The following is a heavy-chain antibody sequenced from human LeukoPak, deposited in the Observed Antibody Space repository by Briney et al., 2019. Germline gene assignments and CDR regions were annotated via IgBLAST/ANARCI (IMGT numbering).Heavy chain of an antibody. CDR2: INPNSGDT. J-gene: IGHJ5*02. CDR1: GYTFTGYY. D-gene: IGHD3-10*01. Sequence: ASVKVSCKASGYTFTGYYIHSVRHAPGQGIEWMGRINPNSGDTNYAQKFQGRVTMTRDTSISPAYMELSNLSSDETAVYYCARDPYVSGSYGWLDPWGQGTLVTVSS. V-gene: IGHV1-2*06. CDR3: ARDPYVSGSYGWLDP.